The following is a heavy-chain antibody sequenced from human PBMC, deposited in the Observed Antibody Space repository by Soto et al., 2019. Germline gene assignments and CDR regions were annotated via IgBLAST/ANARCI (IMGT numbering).Heavy chain of an antibody. Sequence: SETMSLTCTVSGGSISTSADYWGWIRQPPGKGLEWIGTIYYSGTSYHNPSLKSRVTISVDTSKNQFSLTLTSVTAADTAVYYCASRVEGLYSGNDRYYFDYWGQGTLVTVSS. V-gene: IGHV4-39*01. D-gene: IGHD5-12*01. CDR1: GGSISTSADY. J-gene: IGHJ4*02. CDR3: ASRVEGLYSGNDRYYFDY. CDR2: IYYSGTS.